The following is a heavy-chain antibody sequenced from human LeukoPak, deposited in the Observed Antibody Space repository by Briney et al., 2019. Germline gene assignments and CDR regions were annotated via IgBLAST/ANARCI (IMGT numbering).Heavy chain of an antibody. Sequence: GGSLRLSCAASGFTFSSYSMNWVRQAPGKGLEWVSSISSSSSYIYYADSVKGRFTISRDNAKNSLYLQMNSLRAEDTAVYYCARGYCSGGSCYYYVDVWGKGTTVTVSS. V-gene: IGHV3-21*01. CDR1: GFTFSSYS. D-gene: IGHD2-15*01. CDR3: ARGYCSGGSCYYYVDV. J-gene: IGHJ6*03. CDR2: ISSSSSYI.